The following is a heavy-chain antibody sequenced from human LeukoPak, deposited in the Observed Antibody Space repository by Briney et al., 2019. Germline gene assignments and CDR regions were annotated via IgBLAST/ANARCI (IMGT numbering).Heavy chain of an antibody. V-gene: IGHV4-39*01. J-gene: IGHJ4*02. CDR1: GGSITSSTYY. CDR2: IYYSGTT. D-gene: IGHD6-13*01. CDR3: ASGITGIAADY. Sequence: SETLSLTCTVSGGSITSSTYYWGWIRQPPGKGLEWIGSIYYSGTTYYNPSLKSRVTISVDTSKNQFSLKVSSVTAADTAVYYCASGITGIAADYWGQGTLVTVSS.